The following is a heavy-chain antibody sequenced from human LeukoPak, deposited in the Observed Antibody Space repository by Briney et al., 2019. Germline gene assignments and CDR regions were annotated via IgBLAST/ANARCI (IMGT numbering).Heavy chain of an antibody. CDR3: ARGGGGVIITSYYYYLDV. Sequence: SETLSLTCAVYGESFSGYYWSWIRQPPEKALEWIGEINLTGRTNYNPSLKSRVTISLDTSKNQFSLKLNSVTAADAAVYYCARGGGGVIITSYYYYLDVWAKGTTVTVSS. V-gene: IGHV4-34*01. J-gene: IGHJ6*03. CDR2: INLTGRT. D-gene: IGHD3-3*01. CDR1: GESFSGYY.